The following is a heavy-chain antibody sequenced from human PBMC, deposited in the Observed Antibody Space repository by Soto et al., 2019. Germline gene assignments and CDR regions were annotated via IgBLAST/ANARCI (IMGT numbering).Heavy chain of an antibody. Sequence: EVQLVESGGGLVKPGGSLRLSGAASVYAFSHAWMNWVRQAPGKGLEWVGRIKSKTDGGTTDYAAPVKGRFTISRDDSTDTLYLQMNTLTSEDTAVYYCATGSRPSSGGVGGTPPNIDHRGQGPLVTVSS. CDR2: IKSKTDGGTT. CDR3: ATGSRPSSGGVGGTPPNIDH. D-gene: IGHD1-26*01. CDR1: VYAFSHAW. V-gene: IGHV3-15*07. J-gene: IGHJ4*02.